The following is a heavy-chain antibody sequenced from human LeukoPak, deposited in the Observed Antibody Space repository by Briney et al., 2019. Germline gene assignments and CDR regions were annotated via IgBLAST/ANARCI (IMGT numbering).Heavy chain of an antibody. J-gene: IGHJ4*02. CDR3: ARVWVATFDY. CDR1: GGSISSGSYY. D-gene: IGHD5-12*01. Sequence: PSETLSLTCTVSGGSISSGSYYWSWIRQPAGKGLEWIGRIYTSGSTNYNPSLKSRVTISVDTSKNQFSLKLSSVTAADTAVYYCARVWVATFDYWGQGTLVTVSS. CDR2: IYTSGST. V-gene: IGHV4-61*02.